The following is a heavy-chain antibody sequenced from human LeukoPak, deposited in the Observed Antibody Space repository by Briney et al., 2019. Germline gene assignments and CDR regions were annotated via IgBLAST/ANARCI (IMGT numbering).Heavy chain of an antibody. J-gene: IGHJ5*02. D-gene: IGHD1-1*01. CDR3: ATGPHDGTTGYSLS. V-gene: IGHV3-48*01. CDR1: GFNFSTYA. Sequence: GGSLRLSCAASGFNFSTYAMSWVRQAPGKGLEWLSLISSSASSTHYADAVKGRFTIFRDNAKSSLYLQMNSLRADDTGLYYCATGPHDGTTGYSLSWGQGTLVTVSS. CDR2: ISSSASST.